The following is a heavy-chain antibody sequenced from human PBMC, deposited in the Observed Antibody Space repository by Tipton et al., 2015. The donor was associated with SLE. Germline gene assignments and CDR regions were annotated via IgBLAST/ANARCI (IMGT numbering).Heavy chain of an antibody. CDR1: GDSISSGGYY. CDR2: IYYSGST. D-gene: IGHD3-10*01. CDR3: ARGAEEIVWLRESMKVAFHI. Sequence: TLSLTCSVSGDSISSGGYYWSWIRQHPGKGLEWIGYIYYSGSTDYNPSLKSRVIISVGTSKNQFSLKLSSVTAADTAVYYCARGAEEIVWLRESMKVAFHIWGQGTMVTVSS. V-gene: IGHV4-31*03. J-gene: IGHJ3*02.